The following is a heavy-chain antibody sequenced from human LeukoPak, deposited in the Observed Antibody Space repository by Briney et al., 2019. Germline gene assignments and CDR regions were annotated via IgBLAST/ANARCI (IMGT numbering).Heavy chain of an antibody. D-gene: IGHD4-17*01. J-gene: IGHJ4*02. CDR3: ARVGYGKTIDY. V-gene: IGHV4-61*01. Sequence: SETLSLTCTVSGGSVSSGSYYWSWIRQPPGKGLEWIGYIYYSGSTNYNPSLKSRVTISVDTSKNQFSLKLSSVTAADTAVYYCARVGYGKTIDYWGQGTLVTVSS. CDR1: GGSVSSGSYY. CDR2: IYYSGST.